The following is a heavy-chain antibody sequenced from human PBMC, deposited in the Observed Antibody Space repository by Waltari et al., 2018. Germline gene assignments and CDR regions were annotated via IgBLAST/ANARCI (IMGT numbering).Heavy chain of an antibody. CDR1: GGSISSSXYY. J-gene: IGHJ3*02. CDR3: XXPCTXRDQLLESDAXXI. Sequence: QLQESGPXLVKPSEXXSLTCTVSGGSISSSXYYWGWIRQXPGKGLEWXGSIYYSGSTYYNPSLKSRVXXXVXTSKXXFSLKLSSVTXADTAVXXXXXPCTXRDQLLESDAXXIWGQGTXVXVSS. D-gene: IGHD2-8*01. V-gene: IGHV4-39*01. CDR2: IYYSGST.